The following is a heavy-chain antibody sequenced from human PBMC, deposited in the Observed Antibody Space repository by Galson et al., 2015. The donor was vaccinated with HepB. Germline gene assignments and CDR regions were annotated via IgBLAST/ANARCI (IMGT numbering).Heavy chain of an antibody. CDR3: ARDLIVVVPAAQYYYGMDV. CDR1: GDSVSSNSAA. V-gene: IGHV6-1*01. Sequence: CAISGDSVSSNSAAWNWIRQSPSRGLEWLGRTYYRSKWYNDYAVSVKSRITINPDTSKNQFSLQLNSVTPEDTAVYYCARDLIVVVPAAQYYYGMDVWGQGTTVTVSS. D-gene: IGHD2-2*01. CDR2: TYYRSKWYN. J-gene: IGHJ6*02.